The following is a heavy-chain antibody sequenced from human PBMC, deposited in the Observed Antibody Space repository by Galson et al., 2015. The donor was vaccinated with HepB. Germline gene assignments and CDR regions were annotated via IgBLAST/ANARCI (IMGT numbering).Heavy chain of an antibody. V-gene: IGHV6-1*01. CDR1: GDSVSGNSAA. J-gene: IGHJ4*02. CDR2: THYRSKWYN. CDR3: ARGDSGYDS. D-gene: IGHD5-12*01. Sequence: CAISGDSVSGNSAAWSWIRQSPSRGLEWLGRTHYRSKWYNDYAVSVESRITINSDTSKNQFSLQLNSVTPEDTAVYYCARGDSGYDSWGQGTLVTVSS.